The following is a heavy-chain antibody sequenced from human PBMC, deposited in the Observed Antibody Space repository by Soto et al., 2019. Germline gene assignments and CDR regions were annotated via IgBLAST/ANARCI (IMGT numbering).Heavy chain of an antibody. CDR3: ARHVQQLVRDP. V-gene: IGHV5-10-1*01. Sequence: EVQLVQSGAEVKKPGESLRISCKGSGYSFTSYWISWVRQMPGKGLEWMGRIDPSDSYTNYSPSFQDHVTISAEKSISTAYLQWSSMKPSDTAMYYFARHVQQLVRDPWGQGTLVSVYS. CDR1: GYSFTSYW. D-gene: IGHD6-13*01. J-gene: IGHJ5*02. CDR2: IDPSDSYT.